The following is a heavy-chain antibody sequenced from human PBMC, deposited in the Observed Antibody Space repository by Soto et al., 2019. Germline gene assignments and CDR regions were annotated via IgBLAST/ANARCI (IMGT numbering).Heavy chain of an antibody. CDR1: GGTFNMYA. J-gene: IGHJ4*02. D-gene: IGHD3-16*02. CDR3: ARSIGAGGVIGGFDY. CDR2: IIPIFDTP. Sequence: QVQLVQSGAEVRKPGSAVRVSCKASGGTFNMYAMNWVRQAPGQGLEWMAGIIPIFDTPRYSQQFQGRVTITVDESTSTAYMALSSMRSEDTAIYYCARSIGAGGVIGGFDYWRQGTLVTVAS. V-gene: IGHV1-69*01.